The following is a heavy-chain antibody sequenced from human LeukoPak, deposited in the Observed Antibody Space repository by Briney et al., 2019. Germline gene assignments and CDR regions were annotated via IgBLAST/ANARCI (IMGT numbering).Heavy chain of an antibody. CDR1: GASINRGSYY. J-gene: IGHJ4*02. Sequence: ASETLSLTCTVSGASINRGSYYWSWIRQPAGKGLEWIGRIYTGGSTNYNPSLKSRVTISVDTSKSQFSLKLSSVTAADTAVYFCARDDDIEFGESYFDYWGQGTLVTVSS. CDR2: IYTGGST. D-gene: IGHD3-10*01. V-gene: IGHV4-61*02. CDR3: ARDDDIEFGESYFDY.